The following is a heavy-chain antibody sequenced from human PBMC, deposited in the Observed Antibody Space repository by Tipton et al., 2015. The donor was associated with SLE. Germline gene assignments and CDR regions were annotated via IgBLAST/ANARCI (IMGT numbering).Heavy chain of an antibody. CDR1: GGSFSDYF. V-gene: IGHV4-34*01. Sequence: TLSLTCAVYGGSFSDYFWTWIRQPPGKGLEWIGEINHSGSADYNPSLNSRVTISVDTSKNQFFLKVNSATAADTAMYYWSRRGGPCSGGSFCSGYFDFWGQGTLVTVSS. CDR2: INHSGSA. CDR3: SRRGGPCSGGSFCSGYFDF. D-gene: IGHD2-15*01. J-gene: IGHJ4*02.